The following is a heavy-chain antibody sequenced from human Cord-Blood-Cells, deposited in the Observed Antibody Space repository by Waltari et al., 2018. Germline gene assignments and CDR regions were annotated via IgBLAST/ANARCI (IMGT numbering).Heavy chain of an antibody. CDR1: GGSFSGYY. CDR3: ARVYYDYVYGMDV. Sequence: QVQLQQWGAGLLKPSETLSLTCAVYGGSFSGYYWSWFRQPPGKGLEWIGEINHSGSTNYNPSLKSRVTISVDTSKNQFSLKLSSVTAADTAVYYCARVYYDYVYGMDVWGQGTTVTVSS. D-gene: IGHD3-16*01. V-gene: IGHV4-34*01. J-gene: IGHJ6*02. CDR2: INHSGST.